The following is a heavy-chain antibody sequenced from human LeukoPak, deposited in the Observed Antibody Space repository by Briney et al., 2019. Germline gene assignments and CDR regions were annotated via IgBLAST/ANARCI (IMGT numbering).Heavy chain of an antibody. CDR3: ARDLPYYGSGDAFDI. J-gene: IGHJ3*02. V-gene: IGHV4-59*01. CDR1: GGSISSYY. Sequence: SETLSLTCTVSGGSISSYYWSWIRQPPGKGLEWIRYIYYSGSTNYNPSLKSRVTISVDTSKNQFSLKLSSVTAADTAVYYCARDLPYYGSGDAFDIWGQGTMVTVSS. CDR2: IYYSGST. D-gene: IGHD3-10*01.